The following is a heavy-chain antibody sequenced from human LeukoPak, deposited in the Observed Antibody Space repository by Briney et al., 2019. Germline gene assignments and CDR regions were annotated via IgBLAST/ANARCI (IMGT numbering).Heavy chain of an antibody. Sequence: PGGSLRLSCAASGFTFSSYGMHWVRQVPGKGLEWVAIIWYDGNNKYHADSVRGRFTISRDNSKNTLYLQMNSLRAEDTAVYYCAKDTKRYCTSTRCSITDHWGQGTLVTVSS. J-gene: IGHJ4*02. CDR2: IWYDGNNK. D-gene: IGHD2-2*01. CDR1: GFTFSSYG. CDR3: AKDTKRYCTSTRCSITDH. V-gene: IGHV3-33*06.